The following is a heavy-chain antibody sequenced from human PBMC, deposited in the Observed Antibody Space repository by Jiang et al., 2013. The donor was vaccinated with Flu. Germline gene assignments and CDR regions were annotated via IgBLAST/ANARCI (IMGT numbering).Heavy chain of an antibody. CDR1: GGSISSYY. D-gene: IGHD6-6*01. CDR2: IYYSGST. V-gene: IGHV4-59*08. Sequence: PGLVKPSETLSLTCTVSGGSISSYYWSWIRQPPGKGLEWIGYIYYSGSTNYNPSLKSRVTISVDTSKNQFSLKLSSVTAADTAVYYCARRWAARGYYYYGMDVWGKGTTVTVSS. CDR3: ARRWAARGYYYYGMDV. J-gene: IGHJ6*04.